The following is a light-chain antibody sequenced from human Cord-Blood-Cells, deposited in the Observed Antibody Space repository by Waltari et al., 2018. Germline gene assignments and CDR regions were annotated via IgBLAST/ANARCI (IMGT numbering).Light chain of an antibody. CDR1: SSDVGSYKL. V-gene: IGLV2-23*01. Sequence: QSALTQPASVSGSPGQSITISCTGTSSDVGSYKLVSWYQQHPGKAPKLMIYEGSKRPSGVSNRFSGSKSGNTASLTISGLQAVDEADYYCCSYAGSSTWVFGGGTKLTVL. CDR2: EGS. J-gene: IGLJ2*01. CDR3: CSYAGSSTWV.